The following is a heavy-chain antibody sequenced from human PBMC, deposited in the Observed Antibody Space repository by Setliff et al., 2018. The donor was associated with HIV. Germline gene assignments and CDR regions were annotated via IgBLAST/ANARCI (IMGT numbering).Heavy chain of an antibody. D-gene: IGHD3-16*01. V-gene: IGHV3-21*01. J-gene: IGHJ6*03. Sequence: PGGSLRLSCVASGFTFSSSCMDWFRQAPGKGLEWVSSISYGSTYIYQSDSVRGRFTISRDDAKKSLYLQMNSLGAEGTAVYYGARSGGIGNYHWDVWGKGTTVTVSS. CDR2: ISYGSTYI. CDR1: GFTFSSSC. CDR3: ARSGGIGNYHWDV.